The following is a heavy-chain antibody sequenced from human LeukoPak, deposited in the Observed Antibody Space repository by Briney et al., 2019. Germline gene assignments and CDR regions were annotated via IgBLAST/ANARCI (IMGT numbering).Heavy chain of an antibody. D-gene: IGHD3-9*01. J-gene: IGHJ1*01. CDR1: GGSFIGYY. Sequence: PSETLSLTSAVYGGSFIGYYWSWIRQPPGKGLEWIGEINHSGSTNYNPSLKSRVTISVDTSKNQFSLKLSSVTAADTDVYYCARGLRYFLCWGQGTLVTVSS. CDR2: INHSGST. CDR3: ARGLRYFLC. V-gene: IGHV4-34*01.